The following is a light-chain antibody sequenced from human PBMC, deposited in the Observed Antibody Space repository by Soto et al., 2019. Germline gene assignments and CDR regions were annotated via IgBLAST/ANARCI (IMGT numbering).Light chain of an antibody. CDR1: QSVSTS. J-gene: IGKJ4*01. CDR2: DAS. V-gene: IGKV3-11*01. CDR3: QQRTNGLT. Sequence: ERVLTQSPATLSLSPGERVTLSCRASQSVSTSLAWFQHKPGQPPRLLIYDASNRATGIPARFSGSGSGTDFTLTISSLEPEDFAVYYCQQRTNGLTFGGGTKVDIK.